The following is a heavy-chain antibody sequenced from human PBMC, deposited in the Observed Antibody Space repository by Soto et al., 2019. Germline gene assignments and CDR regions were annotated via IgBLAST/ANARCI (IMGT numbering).Heavy chain of an antibody. V-gene: IGHV1-18*01. Sequence: GASVKVSCKASGYTFTDYGTSWVRQAPGQGLQWMGWITAFNGNTKYAQQFQGRVTMTTDTSTSTAYMELRSLESDDTAVYYCARISQSDFWSGYYYFFDYWGQGTLVTVSS. D-gene: IGHD3-3*01. CDR1: GYTFTDYG. CDR2: ITAFNGNT. J-gene: IGHJ4*02. CDR3: ARISQSDFWSGYYYFFDY.